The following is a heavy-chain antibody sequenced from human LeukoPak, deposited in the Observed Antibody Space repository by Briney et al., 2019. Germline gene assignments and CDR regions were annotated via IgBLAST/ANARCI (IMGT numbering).Heavy chain of an antibody. D-gene: IGHD5-12*01. J-gene: IGHJ4*02. V-gene: IGHV3-30*02. CDR3: AKDRYSGYDFPDY. Sequence: PGGSLRLSCAASGFSFSSYGMHWVRQAPGKGLEWVAFIRYDGSNKYYADSVKGRFTISRDNSKNTLYLQMNSLRAEDTAVYYCAKDRYSGYDFPDYWGQGTLVTVSS. CDR1: GFSFSSYG. CDR2: IRYDGSNK.